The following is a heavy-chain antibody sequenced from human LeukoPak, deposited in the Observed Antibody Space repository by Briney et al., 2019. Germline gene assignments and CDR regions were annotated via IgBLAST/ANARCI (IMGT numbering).Heavy chain of an antibody. CDR2: IRYDGSNK. D-gene: IGHD1-26*01. J-gene: IGHJ6*03. CDR3: AKPLIVGGKSHYYYMDV. V-gene: IGHV3-30*02. CDR1: GFTFSSYG. Sequence: SGGSLRLSCAASGFTFSSYGMHWVRQAPGKGLEWVAFIRYDGSNKYYADSVKGRFTISRDNSKNTLYLQMNSLRAEDTAVYYCAKPLIVGGKSHYYYMDVWGKGTTVTVSS.